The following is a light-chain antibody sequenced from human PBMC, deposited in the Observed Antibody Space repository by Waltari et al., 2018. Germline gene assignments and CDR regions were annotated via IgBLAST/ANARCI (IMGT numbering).Light chain of an antibody. CDR3: AAWDDSLSGLV. V-gene: IGLV1-47*01. J-gene: IGLJ3*02. CDR2: KNN. CDR1: SSNIGSNH. Sequence: QSVLTQPPSASGSPGQKVTISCNGSSSNIGSNHFYWYQQLPGTAPKLLIFKNNQRPSGVPDRFSDSKSGTSASLAINGLRSEDEADYYCAAWDDSLSGLVLGGGTKVTVL.